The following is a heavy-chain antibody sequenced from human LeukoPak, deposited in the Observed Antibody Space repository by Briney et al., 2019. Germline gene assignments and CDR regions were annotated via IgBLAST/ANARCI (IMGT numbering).Heavy chain of an antibody. CDR2: IKPSNGDT. Sequence: ASVKVSCKASGYNFSGHYMHWVRQAPGQGLEWIRWIKPSNGDTNYAQNFQGRVTMTRDTSINTAYMELSSLRSDDTAVYYCASPPLSSAMYYAHWGQGTLVTVSS. D-gene: IGHD1-26*01. CDR3: ASPPLSSAMYYAH. J-gene: IGHJ4*02. CDR1: GYNFSGHY. V-gene: IGHV1-2*02.